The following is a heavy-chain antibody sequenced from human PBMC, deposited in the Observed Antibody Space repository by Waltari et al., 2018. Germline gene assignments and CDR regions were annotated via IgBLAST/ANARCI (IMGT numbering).Heavy chain of an antibody. CDR2: ISRASTFI. Sequence: EVQLVESGGGLAKPGGSLRLSCTASGFAFSSYHMTWVRQAPGKGLEWVSSISRASTFISYADSLKGRFRISRDNAKNTVSLLMNSLRAEDTAVYYCAREDRQVGLLGALDIWGQGTFVTVSS. CDR3: AREDRQVGLLGALDI. D-gene: IGHD1-7*01. J-gene: IGHJ3*02. CDR1: GFAFSSYH. V-gene: IGHV3-21*01.